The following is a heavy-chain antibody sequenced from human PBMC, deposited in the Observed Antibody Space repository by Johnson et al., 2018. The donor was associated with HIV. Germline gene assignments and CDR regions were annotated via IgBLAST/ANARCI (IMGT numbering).Heavy chain of an antibody. CDR1: GFTFSNYA. Sequence: QVQLLESGGGVVRPGGSLRLSCAASGFTFSNYAMHWVRQSPGKGLEWVAVISYDGSNKFYADSVKGRFTISRDNAKNSLFLQMNSLRVEDTAVYYCATSGDKYSSYWGDGFDIWGQGTMVTVSS. CDR2: ISYDGSNK. J-gene: IGHJ3*02. CDR3: ATSGDKYSSYWGDGFDI. V-gene: IGHV3-30-3*01. D-gene: IGHD3-22*01.